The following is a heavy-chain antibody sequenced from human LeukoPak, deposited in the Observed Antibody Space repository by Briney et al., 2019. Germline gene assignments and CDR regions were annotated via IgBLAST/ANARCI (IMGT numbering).Heavy chain of an antibody. V-gene: IGHV4-59*01. CDR2: IYYSGST. CDR3: ARDQSDSDSSDAFDI. Sequence: PLRTPSLTCTVSGGSLSRFYSSWIRPPPGKGVGWIGDIYYSGSTNYNPPLKSRVTISVDTSKNQFSLKLSSVTAADTAVYYRARDQSDSDSSDAFDIWGQGTMVTVPS. CDR1: GGSLSRFY. D-gene: IGHD3-22*01. J-gene: IGHJ3*02.